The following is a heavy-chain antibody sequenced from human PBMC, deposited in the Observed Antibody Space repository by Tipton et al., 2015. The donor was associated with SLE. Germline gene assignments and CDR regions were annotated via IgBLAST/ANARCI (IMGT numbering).Heavy chain of an antibody. Sequence: QSGAEVKKPGESLKISCKGSGYSFTSYWIGWVRQMPGKGLEWMGIIYPGDSDTRYSPSFQGQVTISADKSISTAYRQWSSLKASDTAMYYCARHLGLVGATTHWYFDLWGRGTLVTVSS. CDR2: IYPGDSDT. CDR3: ARHLGLVGATTHWYFDL. D-gene: IGHD1-26*01. V-gene: IGHV5-51*01. CDR1: GYSFTSYW. J-gene: IGHJ2*01.